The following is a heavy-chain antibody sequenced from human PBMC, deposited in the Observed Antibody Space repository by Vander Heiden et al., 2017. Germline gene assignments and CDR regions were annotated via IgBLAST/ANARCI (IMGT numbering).Heavy chain of an antibody. D-gene: IGHD2-2*01. Sequence: QVQLVESGGGVVQPGRSLRLSCAAPGFTFRSYGLHGVRQAPGKGLEWVAVISYDGSNKYYADSVKGRFTISRDNSKNTLYLQMNSLRAEDTAVYYCAKDVELPGYCSSTSCGIIDYWGQGTLVTVSS. CDR3: AKDVELPGYCSSTSCGIIDY. CDR2: ISYDGSNK. CDR1: GFTFRSYG. J-gene: IGHJ4*02. V-gene: IGHV3-30*18.